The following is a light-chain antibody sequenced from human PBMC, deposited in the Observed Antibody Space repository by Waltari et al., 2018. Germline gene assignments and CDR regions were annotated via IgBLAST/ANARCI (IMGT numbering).Light chain of an antibody. J-gene: IGKJ1*01. CDR2: NVS. Sequence: VMTQSPLSLPATLGQPASISCRSSQGLVYSYGTTYLNWFQQRPGQSPRLLIYNVSNRDSGVPDRFSGSGSGTDFTLKISRVEADDVGVYYCMQSLHTPLTFGQGTKVEI. V-gene: IGKV2-30*01. CDR3: MQSLHTPLT. CDR1: QGLVYSYGTTY.